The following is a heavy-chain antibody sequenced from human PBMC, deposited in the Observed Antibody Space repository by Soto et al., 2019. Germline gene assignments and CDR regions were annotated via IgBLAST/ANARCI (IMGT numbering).Heavy chain of an antibody. CDR3: ARSVVGDSSGYYPGY. V-gene: IGHV4-34*01. J-gene: IGHJ4*02. CDR1: GGSFSGYY. D-gene: IGHD3-22*01. CDR2: INHSGSI. Sequence: QVQLQQWGAGLLQPSETLSLTCAVYGGSFSGYYWSWIRQPPGRGLEWIGEINHSGSINYNPSLKSRVAISTDTSKNQFSLRLSSVTAADTAVYYCARSVVGDSSGYYPGYWGQGTLVIVSS.